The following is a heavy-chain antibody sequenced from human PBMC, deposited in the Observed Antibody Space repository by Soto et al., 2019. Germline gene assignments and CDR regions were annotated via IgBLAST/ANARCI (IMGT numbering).Heavy chain of an antibody. CDR3: ARGFSQYGSGRSPLDY. CDR1: GGSVSSGGYY. V-gene: IGHV4-31*03. J-gene: IGHJ4*02. D-gene: IGHD3-10*01. CDR2: IYYSGST. Sequence: SETLSLTCTVSGGSVSSGGYYWSWIRQHPGKGLEWIGYIYYSGSTYYNPSLKSRVTISVDTSKNQFSLKLSSVTAADMAVYYCARGFSQYGSGRSPLDYWGQGTLVTASS.